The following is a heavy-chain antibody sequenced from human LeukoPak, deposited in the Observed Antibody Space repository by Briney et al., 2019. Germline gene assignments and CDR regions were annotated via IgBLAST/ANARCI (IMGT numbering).Heavy chain of an antibody. D-gene: IGHD3-16*01. CDR2: ISYSGST. CDR3: AGLGGSGTFDI. Sequence: SETLSLTCTVSGDSINTYYWNWIRQPPGKGLEWIGYISYSGSTNYNPSLTSRVTMSVDTSKNQFSLKLSSVTAADTAVFYCAGLGGSGTFDIWGQGTMVTVSS. V-gene: IGHV4-59*01. J-gene: IGHJ3*02. CDR1: GDSINTYY.